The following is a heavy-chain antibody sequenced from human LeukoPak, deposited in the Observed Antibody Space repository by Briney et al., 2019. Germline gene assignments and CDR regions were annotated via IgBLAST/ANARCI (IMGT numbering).Heavy chain of an antibody. Sequence: SETLSLTCTVSGVSINSRNYYWDWIRQPPGKGLEWIGSIRYDESVHYTPSLKSRVTISEGTSKGQFSLKLSSVSAADTALYYCARGTMLSSDWDAFDIWGQGTMVTVSS. J-gene: IGHJ3*02. CDR2: IRYDESV. V-gene: IGHV4-39*01. CDR1: GVSINSRNYY. D-gene: IGHD6-19*01. CDR3: ARGTMLSSDWDAFDI.